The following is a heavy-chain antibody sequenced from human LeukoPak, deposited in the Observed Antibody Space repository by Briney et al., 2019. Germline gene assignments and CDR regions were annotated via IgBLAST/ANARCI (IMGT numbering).Heavy chain of an antibody. V-gene: IGHV3-73*01. CDR1: GFTFSGSA. Sequence: GGSLRLSCAASGFTFSGSAMHWVRQASGKGLEWVGRIRSKANSYATAYAAPVKGRFTISRDDSKNTAYLQMNSLKTEDTAVYYCTRHLDTYYYDSSLDWGQGTLVTVSS. CDR3: TRHLDTYYYDSSLD. J-gene: IGHJ4*02. D-gene: IGHD3-22*01. CDR2: IRSKANSYAT.